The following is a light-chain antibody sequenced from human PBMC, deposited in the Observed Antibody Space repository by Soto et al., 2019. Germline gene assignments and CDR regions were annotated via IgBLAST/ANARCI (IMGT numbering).Light chain of an antibody. CDR1: SSNIGAGYA. CDR3: QSYDSSLSVGV. Sequence: QSVLTQPPSVSGAPGQGVTISCTGRSSNIGAGYAVHWYQQLPGTAPKLLIYDNTYRPSGVPDRFSGSKSGTSASLTITGLQPEDEADYYCQSYDSSLSVGVFGGGTKVTVL. CDR2: DNT. V-gene: IGLV1-40*01. J-gene: IGLJ3*02.